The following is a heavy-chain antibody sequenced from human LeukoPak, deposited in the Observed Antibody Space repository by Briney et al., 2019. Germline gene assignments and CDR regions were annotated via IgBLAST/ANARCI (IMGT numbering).Heavy chain of an antibody. D-gene: IGHD2-2*01. CDR1: GGSFSGYY. CDR3: ARGYCSSTSCYGSDY. CDR2: INHSGST. J-gene: IGHJ4*02. Sequence: PSETLSLTCAVYGGSFSGYYWSWIRQPPGKGLEWIGEINHSGSTNYNPSLKSRVTISVDTSKNKFSLKLSSVTAADTAVYYCARGYCSSTSCYGSDYWGQGTLVTVSS. V-gene: IGHV4-34*01.